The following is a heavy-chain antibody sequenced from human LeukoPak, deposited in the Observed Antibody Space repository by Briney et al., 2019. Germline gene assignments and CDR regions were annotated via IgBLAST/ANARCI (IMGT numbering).Heavy chain of an antibody. D-gene: IGHD2/OR15-2a*01. CDR3: ARAGRIFV. Sequence: PSETLSLTCTVSGGSISSSSYYWGWIRQPPGKGLEWIGSIYYSGSTYYNPSLKSRVTIPVDTSKNQFSLKLSSVTAADTAVYYCARAGRIFVWGQGTLVTVSS. CDR2: IYYSGST. J-gene: IGHJ4*02. CDR1: GGSISSSSYY. V-gene: IGHV4-39*07.